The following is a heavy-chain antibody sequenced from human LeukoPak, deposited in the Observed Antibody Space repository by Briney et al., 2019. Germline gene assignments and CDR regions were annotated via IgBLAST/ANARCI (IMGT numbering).Heavy chain of an antibody. CDR3: ASSTAGRYYDSSGYYYRGDY. D-gene: IGHD3-22*01. V-gene: IGHV1-69*06. CDR1: GGTFSSYA. J-gene: IGHJ4*02. Sequence: SVKLSCKASGGTFSSYAISWVRQAPGHGLEWMGRIISIFGTAHYAQKFQGRVTINADKSTSPAYMELSSLRSEDTAVYYCASSTAGRYYDSSGYYYRGDYWGQGTLVSVSS. CDR2: IISIFGTA.